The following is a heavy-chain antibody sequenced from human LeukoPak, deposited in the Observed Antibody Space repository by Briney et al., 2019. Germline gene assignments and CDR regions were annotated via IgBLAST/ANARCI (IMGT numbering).Heavy chain of an antibody. Sequence: TGGSLRLSCAASGFTFSNNFMNWVRQAPGKGLEWVSVIYTGGSTYYADSVKGRFTISRDNSKNTLYLQMNSLRAEDTAIYYRARETISGSDIDYWGQGTLVTVSS. CDR2: IYTGGST. CDR1: GFTFSNNF. V-gene: IGHV3-53*01. J-gene: IGHJ4*02. CDR3: ARETISGSDIDY. D-gene: IGHD3-22*01.